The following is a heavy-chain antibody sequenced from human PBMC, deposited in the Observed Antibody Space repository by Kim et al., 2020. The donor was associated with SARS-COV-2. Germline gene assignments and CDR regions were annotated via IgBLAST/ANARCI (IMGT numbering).Heavy chain of an antibody. D-gene: IGHD3-22*01. J-gene: IGHJ4*02. Sequence: PSLKRRVTISVVTSKNQFSLKLSSVTAADTAVYYCARVRTTMIVVVMYFDYWGQGTLVTVSS. CDR3: ARVRTTMIVVVMYFDY. V-gene: IGHV4-31*02.